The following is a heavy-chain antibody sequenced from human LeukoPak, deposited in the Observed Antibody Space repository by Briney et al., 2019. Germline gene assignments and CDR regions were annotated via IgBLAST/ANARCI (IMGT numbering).Heavy chain of an antibody. V-gene: IGHV3-66*01. CDR3: AREGPRYYYDSSGYYGAFDI. CDR1: EFSVGSNY. D-gene: IGHD3-22*01. Sequence: GGSLRLSCAASEFSVGSNYMTWVRQAPGKGLEWVSLIYSGGSTYYADSVKGRFTISRDNAKNSLYLQMNSLRAEDTAVYYCAREGPRYYYDSSGYYGAFDIWGQGTMVTVSS. J-gene: IGHJ3*02. CDR2: IYSGGST.